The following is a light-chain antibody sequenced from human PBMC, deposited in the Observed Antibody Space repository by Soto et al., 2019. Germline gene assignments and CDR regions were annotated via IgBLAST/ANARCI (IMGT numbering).Light chain of an antibody. CDR1: SSDVASYNY. V-gene: IGLV2-14*03. Sequence: QSALTQPASVSGSPGQSITVSCTGTSSDVASYNYVSWYQQHPGKVPILIIYDVSNRPSGVSYRFSGSKSGNTASLTISGLQAEDEADYYCCSYTTSSTWVFGGGTKVTVL. J-gene: IGLJ3*02. CDR2: DVS. CDR3: CSYTTSSTWV.